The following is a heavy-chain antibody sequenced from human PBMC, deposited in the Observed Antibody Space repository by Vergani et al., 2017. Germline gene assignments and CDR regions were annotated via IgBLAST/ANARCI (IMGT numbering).Heavy chain of an antibody. CDR3: AGGPMGVMGAFDI. J-gene: IGHJ3*02. V-gene: IGHV1-69*01. CDR1: GGTFSSYA. D-gene: IGHD3-16*01. Sequence: QVQLVQSGAEVKKPGSSVKVSCKASGGTFSSYAISWVRQAPGQGPEWMGGIIPTFGTANYAQKFQGRVTITADESTSTAYMELSSLRSADTAVYYCAGGPMGVMGAFDIWGQGTMVTVSS. CDR2: IIPTFGTA.